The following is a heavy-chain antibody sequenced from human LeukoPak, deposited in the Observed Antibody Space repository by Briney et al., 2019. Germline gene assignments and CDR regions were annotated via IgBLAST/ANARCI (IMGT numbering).Heavy chain of an antibody. V-gene: IGHV3-21*01. CDR3: ARLRRNSDRSDFFYYYDH. J-gene: IGHJ4*02. CDR1: GFTFSDYS. Sequence: GGSLRLSCAASGFTFSDYSMNWVRQAPGKGLEWVASVNTVSSYIYYADSMRGRFTISGDNAKNSLFLQMNSLRAEDTAVYYCARLRRNSDRSDFFYYYDHWGQGTLVTVSS. D-gene: IGHD3-22*01. CDR2: VNTVSSYI.